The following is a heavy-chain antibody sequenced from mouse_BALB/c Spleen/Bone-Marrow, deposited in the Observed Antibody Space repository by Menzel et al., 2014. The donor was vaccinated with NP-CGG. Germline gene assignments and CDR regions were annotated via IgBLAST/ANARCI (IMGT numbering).Heavy chain of an antibody. CDR1: GFTFSDYY. CDR3: ASPGTY. D-gene: IGHD4-1*01. J-gene: IGHJ3*01. Sequence: EVKLMESGGGLVQPGGSLKLSCATSGFTFSDYYMYWVRQTPEKRLEWVAYISNGGGSSTYYPDTVKGRFTISRDNAKNTLYLQMSRLKSEDTAMYYCASPGTYWGQGTLVTVSA. CDR2: ISNGGGSST. V-gene: IGHV5-12*02.